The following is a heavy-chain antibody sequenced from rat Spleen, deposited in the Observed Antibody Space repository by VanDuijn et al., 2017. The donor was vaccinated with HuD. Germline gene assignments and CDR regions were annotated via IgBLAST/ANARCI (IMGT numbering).Heavy chain of an antibody. CDR1: GFSLTSYH. Sequence: QVQLKESEPDLVQPSQTLSLTCTVSGFSLTSYHVHWVRQPPGKGLEWMGRIQSGGSTDYNSALKSRLSISRDTSKSQVFLKMNSLQTEDTAMYFCARINYPSYWGQGVMVTVSS. CDR3: ARINYPSY. CDR2: IQSGGST. V-gene: IGHV2-27*01. D-gene: IGHD1-4*01. J-gene: IGHJ2*01.